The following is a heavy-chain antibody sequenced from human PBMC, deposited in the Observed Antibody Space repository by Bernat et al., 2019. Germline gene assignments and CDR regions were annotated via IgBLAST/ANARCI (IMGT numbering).Heavy chain of an antibody. CDR3: AGGVAIFGVVILHFDY. D-gene: IGHD3-3*01. CDR1: GGSISSGGYY. CDR2: IYYSGST. V-gene: IGHV4-31*03. Sequence: QVQLQESGPGLVKPSQTLSLTCTVSGGSISSGGYYWSWIRQHPGKGLEWIGYIYYSGSTYYNPSLKSRVTISVDTSKNQFSLKLSSVTVADTAVYYCAGGVAIFGVVILHFDYWGQGTLVTVSS. J-gene: IGHJ4*02.